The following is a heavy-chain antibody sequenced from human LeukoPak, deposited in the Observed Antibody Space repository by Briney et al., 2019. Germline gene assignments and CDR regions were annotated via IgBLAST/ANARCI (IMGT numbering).Heavy chain of an antibody. Sequence: SETLSLTCAVPGYSISSGYYWGWIRQPPGKGLEWIGTIYHNGNTYYNPSLKSRVTISVDTSKSQFSLKLSSVTAADTAVYYCARVRYNYGDSDYWGQGTLVTVSS. D-gene: IGHD5-18*01. V-gene: IGHV4-38-2*01. CDR2: IYHNGNT. J-gene: IGHJ4*02. CDR3: ARVRYNYGDSDY. CDR1: GYSISSGYY.